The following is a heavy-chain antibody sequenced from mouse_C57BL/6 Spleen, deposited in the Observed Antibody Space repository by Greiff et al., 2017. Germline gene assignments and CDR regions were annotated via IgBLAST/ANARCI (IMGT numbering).Heavy chain of an antibody. D-gene: IGHD2-4*01. CDR1: GYTFTSYW. Sequence: VQLKQPGAELVRPGSSVKLSCKASGYTFTSYWMHWVKQRPIQGLEWIGNSDPSDSETHYNQKFKDKATLTVDKSSSTAYMQLSSLTSEDSAVYYCARRGLRDYFDYWGQGTTLTVSS. V-gene: IGHV1-52*01. CDR3: ARRGLRDYFDY. CDR2: SDPSDSET. J-gene: IGHJ2*01.